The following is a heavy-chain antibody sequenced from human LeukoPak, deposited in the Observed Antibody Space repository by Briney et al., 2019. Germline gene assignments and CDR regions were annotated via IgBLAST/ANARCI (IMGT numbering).Heavy chain of an antibody. V-gene: IGHV3-7*01. CDR1: GFIFSDFW. Sequence: GGSLRLSCVASGFIFSDFWMSWVRQAPGKGLEWVANIKQDGSEKYYVDSVKGRFTISRDNAKNSLYLQMNNLRVEDTAVYFCARGQRLGSWGQGTLVIVSS. D-gene: IGHD3-9*01. CDR3: ARGQRLGS. J-gene: IGHJ4*02. CDR2: IKQDGSEK.